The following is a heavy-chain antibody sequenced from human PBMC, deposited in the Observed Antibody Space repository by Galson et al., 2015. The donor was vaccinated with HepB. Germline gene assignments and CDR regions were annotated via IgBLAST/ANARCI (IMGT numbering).Heavy chain of an antibody. Sequence: SLRLSCAASGFTFSSYSMNWVRQAPGKGLEWVSYISSSSNIIKYADSVKGRFTISRDNAKNSLYLQMSSLRADDTAVYSCVRDLGNRYGRYYYYGLDVWGQGTTVAVSS. CDR3: VRDLGNRYGRYYYYGLDV. J-gene: IGHJ6*02. V-gene: IGHV3-48*04. D-gene: IGHD5-18*01. CDR2: ISSSSNII. CDR1: GFTFSSYS.